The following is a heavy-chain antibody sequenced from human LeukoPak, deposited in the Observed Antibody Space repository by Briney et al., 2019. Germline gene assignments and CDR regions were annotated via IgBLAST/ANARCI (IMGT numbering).Heavy chain of an antibody. V-gene: IGHV3-21*01. D-gene: IGHD3-10*01. CDR2: ISSSSSFI. J-gene: IGHJ4*02. CDR1: GFTFSSYS. CDR3: ARGPYGSGSYHDY. Sequence: PGGSLRLSCAASGFTFSSYSMNWVRQAPGKGLEWVSSISSSSSFIYSAESVRGRFTTPYDYAKNSLNLHMTSVRAEHTAVYYCARGPYGSGSYHDYWGQGTLVTVSS.